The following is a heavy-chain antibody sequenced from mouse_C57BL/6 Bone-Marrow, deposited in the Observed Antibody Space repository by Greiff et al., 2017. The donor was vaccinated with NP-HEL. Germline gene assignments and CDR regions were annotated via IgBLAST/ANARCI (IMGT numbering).Heavy chain of an antibody. CDR3: ARANYDPYYAMDY. D-gene: IGHD2-4*01. Sequence: DVQLQESGPGLVKPSQSLSLTCSVTGYSITSGYYWNWIRQFPGNKLEWMGYISYDGSNNYNPSLKNRISITRDTSKNQFFLKLNSVTTEDTATYYCARANYDPYYAMDYWGQGTSVTVSS. V-gene: IGHV3-6*01. CDR2: ISYDGSN. CDR1: GYSITSGYY. J-gene: IGHJ4*01.